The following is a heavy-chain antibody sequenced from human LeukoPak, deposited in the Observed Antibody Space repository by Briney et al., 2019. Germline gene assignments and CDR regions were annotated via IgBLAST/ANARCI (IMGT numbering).Heavy chain of an antibody. J-gene: IGHJ5*02. V-gene: IGHV4-38-2*02. CDR2: IYHSGST. CDR3: AREIAGIAAAGNWFDP. CDR1: GYSISSGYY. D-gene: IGHD6-13*01. Sequence: SETLSLTCTVSGYSISSGYYWGWIRQPPGKGLEWIGSIYHSGSTYYNPSLKSRVTISVDTSKNQFSLKLSSVTAADTAVYYCAREIAGIAAAGNWFDPWGQGTLVTVSS.